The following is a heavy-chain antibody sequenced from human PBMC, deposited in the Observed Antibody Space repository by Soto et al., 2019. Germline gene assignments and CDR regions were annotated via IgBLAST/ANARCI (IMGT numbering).Heavy chain of an antibody. CDR3: AKDRVPDSRWNFDY. D-gene: IGHD2-2*01. V-gene: IGHV3-66*01. Sequence: GSXTFSCAASGFTFSTNYMSCVRQAPGKGLEWVSVIYSGGSTYYADSVKGRFTISRDNSKNMVFLQMNSLTTEYTCVYYCAKDRVPDSRWNFDYWGQGILVTVSS. CDR2: IYSGGST. CDR1: GFTFSTNY. J-gene: IGHJ4*02.